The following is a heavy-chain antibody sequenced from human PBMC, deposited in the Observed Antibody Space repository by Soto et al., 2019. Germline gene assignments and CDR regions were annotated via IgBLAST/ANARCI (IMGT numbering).Heavy chain of an antibody. V-gene: IGHV1-69*01. CDR3: ARVGPTYTPITSDAFDI. D-gene: IGHD1-1*01. Sequence: QVQLVQSGAEVKKPGSSVKVSCKASGGTFSSYAISWVRQAPGQGLEWMGGIIPIFGTANYAQKFQGRVTITADESTSTAYMELSSLRSDDTAVYYCARVGPTYTPITSDAFDIWGKGTMVTVSS. CDR1: GGTFSSYA. J-gene: IGHJ3*02. CDR2: IIPIFGTA.